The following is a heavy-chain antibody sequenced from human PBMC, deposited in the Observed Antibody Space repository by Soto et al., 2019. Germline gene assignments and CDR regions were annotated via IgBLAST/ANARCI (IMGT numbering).Heavy chain of an antibody. CDR1: GFTFSAYW. CDR2: IKQDGSEK. D-gene: IGHD3-9*01. J-gene: IGHJ4*02. V-gene: IGHV3-7*01. CDR3: ARDQGDYDILTGYCHY. Sequence: GESLKISCAASGFTFSAYWMSWVRQAPGKGLEWVANIKQDGSEKYYVDSVKGRFTISRDNAKNSLYLQMNSLRAEDTAVYYCARDQGDYDILTGYCHYWGQGTLVTVSS.